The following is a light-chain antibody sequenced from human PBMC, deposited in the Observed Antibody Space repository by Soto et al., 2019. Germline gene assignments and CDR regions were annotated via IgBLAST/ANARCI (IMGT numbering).Light chain of an antibody. Sequence: EIVLTQSPGTLSLSPGQRATLSCGASQTVFRNFLAWYQQQPGQAPRLLIYGASNRATGIPDRFSGSGSGTGFTLTISSVEPEDFAVYYCQHFGSSSYTFGQGTKLDIK. CDR1: QTVFRNF. J-gene: IGKJ2*01. CDR2: GAS. V-gene: IGKV3-20*01. CDR3: QHFGSSSYT.